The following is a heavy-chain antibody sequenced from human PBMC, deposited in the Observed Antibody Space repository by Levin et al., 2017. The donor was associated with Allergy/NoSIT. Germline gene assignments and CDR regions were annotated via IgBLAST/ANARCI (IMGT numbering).Heavy chain of an antibody. Sequence: GESLKISCAASGFTFSSYGMHWVRQAPGKGLEWVAVISYDGSNKYYADSVKGRFTISRDNSKNTLYLQMNSLRAEDTAVYYCAKALSVAAAGTRYYYYYGMDVWGQGTTVTVSS. J-gene: IGHJ6*02. CDR1: GFTFSSYG. CDR2: ISYDGSNK. V-gene: IGHV3-30*18. D-gene: IGHD6-13*01. CDR3: AKALSVAAAGTRYYYYYGMDV.